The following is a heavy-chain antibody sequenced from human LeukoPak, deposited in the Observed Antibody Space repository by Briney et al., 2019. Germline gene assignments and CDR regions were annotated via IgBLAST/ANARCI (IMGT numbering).Heavy chain of an antibody. Sequence: GASVKVSCKASGYTFTSYGISWVRQAPGQGLEWMGWISAYNGNTNYAQKLQGRVTMTTDTSTSTAYMELRSLRSDDTAVYYCARVQLLWFGETSTNWFDTWGQGTLVTVSS. CDR2: ISAYNGNT. CDR3: ARVQLLWFGETSTNWFDT. D-gene: IGHD3-10*01. CDR1: GYTFTSYG. V-gene: IGHV1-18*01. J-gene: IGHJ5*02.